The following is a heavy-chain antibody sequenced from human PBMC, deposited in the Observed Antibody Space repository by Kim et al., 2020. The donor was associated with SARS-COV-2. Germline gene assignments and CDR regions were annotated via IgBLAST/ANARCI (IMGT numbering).Heavy chain of an antibody. CDR1: GGSFSGYY. J-gene: IGHJ6*02. Sequence: SETLSLTCAVYGGSFSGYYWSWIRQPPGKGLEWIGEINHSGSTNYNPSLKSRVTISVDTSKNQFSLKLSSVTAADTAVYYCARAVKSPSGRITMVRGVIVNGMDVWGQGTTVTVSS. CDR3: ARAVKSPSGRITMVRGVIVNGMDV. D-gene: IGHD3-10*01. V-gene: IGHV4-34*01. CDR2: INHSGST.